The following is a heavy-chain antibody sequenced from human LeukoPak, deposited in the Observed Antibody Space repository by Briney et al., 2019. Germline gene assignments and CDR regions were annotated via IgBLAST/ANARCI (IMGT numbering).Heavy chain of an antibody. CDR1: GFTFSTYA. J-gene: IGHJ3*02. V-gene: IGHV3-30*04. D-gene: IGHD6-19*01. CDR3: AKPIQIAVAVGDAFDI. Sequence: GRSLRLSCAASGFTFSTYAMNWVRQAPGKGLEWVAVISYDGRQNYYADSVKGRFTISRDNSKNTLYLQMNSLRAEDTAVYYCAKPIQIAVAVGDAFDIWGQGTMVTVSS. CDR2: ISYDGRQN.